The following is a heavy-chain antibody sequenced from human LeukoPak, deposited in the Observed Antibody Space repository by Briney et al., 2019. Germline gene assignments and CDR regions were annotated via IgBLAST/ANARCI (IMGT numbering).Heavy chain of an antibody. J-gene: IGHJ4*02. V-gene: IGHV3-23*01. CDR3: AKGEAYYDSSGYFDY. Sequence: GGSLRLSCAASGFTFSSYAMSWVRQAPGKGLEWVSAISGSGGSTYYADSVKGRFTISRDNSKSTLYLQMNSLRAEDTAVYYCAKGEAYYDSSGYFDYWGQGTLVTVSS. CDR2: ISGSGGST. D-gene: IGHD3-22*01. CDR1: GFTFSSYA.